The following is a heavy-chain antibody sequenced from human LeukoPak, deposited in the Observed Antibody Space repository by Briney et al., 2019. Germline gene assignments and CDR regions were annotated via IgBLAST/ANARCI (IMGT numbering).Heavy chain of an antibody. V-gene: IGHV3-7*01. CDR2: IKEDGSDK. CDR3: ARETPYYYYMDV. CDR1: GFTFSSYA. J-gene: IGHJ6*03. Sequence: PGGSLRLSCAASGFTFSSYAMSWVRQAPGKGLEWVANIKEDGSDKYYVDSVKGRFTISRDNAKKSLYLQMNSLRAEDTAVYYCARETPYYYYMDVWGKGTTVTVSS.